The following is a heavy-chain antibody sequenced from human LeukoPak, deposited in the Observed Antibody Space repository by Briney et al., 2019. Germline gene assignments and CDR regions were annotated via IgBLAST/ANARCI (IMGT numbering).Heavy chain of an antibody. CDR3: AKDRQHYDFWSGYYLSDFDY. CDR2: ISGSGGST. Sequence: PGGSLRLSCAASGFTFSSYAMSWVRQAPGKGLEWVSAISGSGGSTYYADSVKGRFTISRDNSKNTLYLQMNSPRAEDTAVYYCAKDRQHYDFWSGYYLSDFDYWGQGTLVTVSS. CDR1: GFTFSSYA. V-gene: IGHV3-23*01. D-gene: IGHD3-3*01. J-gene: IGHJ4*02.